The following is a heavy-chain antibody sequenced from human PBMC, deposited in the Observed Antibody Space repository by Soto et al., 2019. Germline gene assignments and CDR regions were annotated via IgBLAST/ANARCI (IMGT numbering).Heavy chain of an antibody. CDR3: AKDRAHCSGGSCPNWFDP. CDR1: GFTFSSYG. J-gene: IGHJ5*02. V-gene: IGHV3-30*18. CDR2: ISYDGSNK. Sequence: VGSLRLSCAASGFTFSSYGMHWVRQAPGKGLEWVAVISYDGSNKYYADSVKGRFTISRDNSKNTLYLQMNSLRAEDTAVYYCAKDRAHCSGGSCPNWFDPWGQGTLVTVSS. D-gene: IGHD2-15*01.